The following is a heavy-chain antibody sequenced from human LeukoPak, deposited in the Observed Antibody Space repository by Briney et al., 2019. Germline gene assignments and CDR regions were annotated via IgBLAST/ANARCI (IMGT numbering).Heavy chain of an antibody. CDR1: GGSFSGYY. D-gene: IGHD2/OR15-2a*01. J-gene: IGHJ4*02. CDR2: INHSGST. CDR3: ARLLFYADY. V-gene: IGHV4-34*01. Sequence: SETLSLTCAVYGGSFSGYYWSWIRQPPGKGLEWIGEINHSGSTNYNPSLKSRVTISEDTSKNQFSLKLSSVTAADTAVYYCARLLFYADYWGQGTLVTVSS.